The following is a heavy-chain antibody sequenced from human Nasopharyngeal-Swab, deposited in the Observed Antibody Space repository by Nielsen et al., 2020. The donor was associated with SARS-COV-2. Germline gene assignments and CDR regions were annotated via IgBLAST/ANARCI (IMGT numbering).Heavy chain of an antibody. CDR1: GFTFSSYA. D-gene: IGHD3-22*01. V-gene: IGHV3-30-3*01. CDR3: ARDKSDSSNY. Sequence: GASLKISCAASGFTFSSYAMHWVRQAPGKGLEWVAVISYDGSNKYYADSVKGRFTISRDNSKNTLYLQMNSLRAEDTAVYYCARDKSDSSNYWGQGTRVTVSS. J-gene: IGHJ4*02. CDR2: ISYDGSNK.